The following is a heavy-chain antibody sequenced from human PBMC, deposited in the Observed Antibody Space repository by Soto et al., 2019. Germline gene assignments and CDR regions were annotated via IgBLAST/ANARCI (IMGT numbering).Heavy chain of an antibody. Sequence: GGSLRLSCAASGFTFSSYWMHWVRQAPGKGLVWVSRINGDGSSTSYADSVKGRFTISRDNAKNTLYLQVSSLRAEDTAVYYCVRACSDAWCKNFDYWGQGTLVTVSS. V-gene: IGHV3-74*01. CDR2: INGDGSST. J-gene: IGHJ4*02. CDR3: VRACSDAWCKNFDY. D-gene: IGHD2-15*01. CDR1: GFTFSSYW.